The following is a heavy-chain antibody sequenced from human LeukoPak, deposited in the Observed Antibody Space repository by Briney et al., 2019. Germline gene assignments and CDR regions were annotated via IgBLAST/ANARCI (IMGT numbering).Heavy chain of an antibody. CDR2: IYYGGST. CDR3: ARNLGYCSCGSCYSVGFDP. D-gene: IGHD2-15*01. CDR1: GASITTYY. Sequence: PSETLSLTCTLSGASITTYYSSWIRLPPGKGLECHGYIYYGGSTSYNPSLKSRVTISLDTSKKRFSLKLSSFAAAATVGYNVARNLGYCSCGSCYSVGFDPWGQGTLVTVSS. V-gene: IGHV4-59*12. J-gene: IGHJ5*02.